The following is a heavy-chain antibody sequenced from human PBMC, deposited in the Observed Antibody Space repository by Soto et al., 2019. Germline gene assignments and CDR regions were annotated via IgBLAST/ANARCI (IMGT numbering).Heavy chain of an antibody. CDR2: IYHSGST. D-gene: IGHD3-10*01. J-gene: IGHJ4*02. CDR1: GGSISSYY. CDR3: ARRYGGAVDY. V-gene: IGHV4-59*08. Sequence: QVQLQESGPGLVKPSETLSLTCTVSGGSISSYYWSWIRQPPGKGLEWIGYIYHSGSTNYNPSLTHRVTLSVDTAKNQFSLKLSSVTAADTAVYYCARRYGGAVDYWGQGTRVTVSS.